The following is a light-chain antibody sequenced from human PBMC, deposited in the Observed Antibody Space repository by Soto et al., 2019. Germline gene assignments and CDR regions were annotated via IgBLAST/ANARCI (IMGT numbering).Light chain of an antibody. J-gene: IGKJ1*01. V-gene: IGKV1-5*03. Sequence: DIQLTQSPSTLSASVGDRVTITCRASEGIRSWLAWYQQKPGRAPKLLIYAASNLESGVPSRFSGSGSGTEFTLSISSLQADDSATYYCQQYNNYWTFGQGTKVEIK. CDR2: AAS. CDR1: EGIRSW. CDR3: QQYNNYWT.